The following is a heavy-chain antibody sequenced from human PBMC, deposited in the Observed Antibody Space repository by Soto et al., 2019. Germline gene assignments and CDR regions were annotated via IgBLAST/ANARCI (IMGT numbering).Heavy chain of an antibody. CDR1: GFTFTNFW. CDR2: IKQDGSEK. CDR3: AGDADRYAGMDV. V-gene: IGHV3-7*01. J-gene: IGHJ6*02. D-gene: IGHD3-22*01. Sequence: EVQLVESGGGLVQPGGSLRLSCAASGFTFTNFWMSWVRQAPGKGLEWVANIKQDGSEKYYVDSVKGQFTISGDNAKNSLYIQMTGLGVEDTAVYFCAGDADRYAGMDVWGQGTTVTVS.